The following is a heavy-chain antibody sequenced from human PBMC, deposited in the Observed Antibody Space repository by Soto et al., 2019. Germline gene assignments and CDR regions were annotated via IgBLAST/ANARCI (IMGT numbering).Heavy chain of an antibody. V-gene: IGHV6-1*01. CDR2: TYYRSKWYN. Sequence: SQTLSLTCAISGDSVSSNSVAWHWIRQSPSRGLEWLGRTYYRSKWYNDYSVSLKSRITINPDTSKNQFSLQLNSVTPEDTAVYYCARDTYYYGSGSYQPDDAFDIWGQGTMVTVSS. CDR1: GDSVSSNSVA. D-gene: IGHD3-10*01. CDR3: ARDTYYYGSGSYQPDDAFDI. J-gene: IGHJ3*02.